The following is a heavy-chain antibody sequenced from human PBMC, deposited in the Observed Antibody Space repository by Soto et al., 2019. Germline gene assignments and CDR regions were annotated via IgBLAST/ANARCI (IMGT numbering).Heavy chain of an antibody. Sequence: SETLSLTCTVSGCSISSYYWSWSRQPPGEGLEWVGYIYYSGSTNYNPSLKSRVTIPVDTSKNQFSLRLSSVTAADTAVYYCARHRYSYGSYYFDYWGQGILVTVSS. CDR2: IYYSGST. CDR3: ARHRYSYGSYYFDY. D-gene: IGHD5-18*01. J-gene: IGHJ4*02. V-gene: IGHV4-59*08. CDR1: GCSISSYY.